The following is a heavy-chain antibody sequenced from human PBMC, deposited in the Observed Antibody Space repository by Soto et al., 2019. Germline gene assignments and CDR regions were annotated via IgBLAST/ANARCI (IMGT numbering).Heavy chain of an antibody. CDR2: IYPGDSDT. V-gene: IGHV5-51*01. CDR1: RYSFTSYW. Sequence: HGESLKISCKGSRYSFTSYWIGWVRQMPGKGLEWMGIIYPGDSDTRYSPSFQGQVTISADKSISTAYLQWTSLKASDTATYYCAAAIGVTESAYFHHWGQGTRVTVSS. D-gene: IGHD6-19*01. J-gene: IGHJ1*01. CDR3: AAAIGVTESAYFHH.